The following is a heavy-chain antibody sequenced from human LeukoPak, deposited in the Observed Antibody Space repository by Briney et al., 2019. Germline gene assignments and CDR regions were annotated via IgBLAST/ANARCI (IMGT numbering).Heavy chain of an antibody. CDR2: ISDNGGST. D-gene: IGHD1-7*01. J-gene: IGHJ4*02. CDR3: ANHAPGTTWINY. CDR1: GFTLSSYT. V-gene: IGHV3-23*01. Sequence: GGSLRLSCAASGFTLSSYTMSWVRQAPGTGLEWVSTISDNGGSTFYADSVNGRFTISRDNSKTTLYLQMSSLRAEDTAVYYCANHAPGTTWINYWGQGTLVTVSS.